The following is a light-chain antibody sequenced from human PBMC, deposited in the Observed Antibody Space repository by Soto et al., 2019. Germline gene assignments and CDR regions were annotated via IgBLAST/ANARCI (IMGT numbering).Light chain of an antibody. CDR1: QGVSSY. CDR2: DAS. CDR3: QRRSNWLT. J-gene: IGKJ4*01. Sequence: EIVLTQSPATLSLSPGERATLSCRASQGVSSYLAWYQQKPGQAPRLLIYDASNRATGIPARFSGSGPGRDFTLTISHLEPEDFAVYYCQRRSNWLTFGGGTKVDIK. V-gene: IGKV3D-11*01.